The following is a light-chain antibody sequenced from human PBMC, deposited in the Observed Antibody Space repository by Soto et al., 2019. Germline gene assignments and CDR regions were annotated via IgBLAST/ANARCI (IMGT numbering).Light chain of an antibody. CDR1: QSISTW. J-gene: IGKJ1*01. Sequence: DIQMTQSPSTLSASVGDRVTITCRASQSISTWLAWYQQKPGKAPKLLIFDASSLESGVPSRFSGSGSGTEFTLTISSLQPDDFATYYCQHYSLVWAFGQGTKVDI. CDR2: DAS. V-gene: IGKV1-5*01. CDR3: QHYSLVWA.